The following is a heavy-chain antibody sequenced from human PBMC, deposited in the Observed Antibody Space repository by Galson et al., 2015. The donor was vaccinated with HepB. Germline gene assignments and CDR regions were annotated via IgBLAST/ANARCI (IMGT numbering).Heavy chain of an antibody. CDR3: AKANSWFGEDHYYYYGMDV. J-gene: IGHJ6*02. Sequence: SLRLSCAASGFTFSSYGMHWVRQAPGKGLEWVAVISYDGSNKYYADSVKGRFTISRDNSKNTLYLQMNSLRAEDTAVYYCAKANSWFGEDHYYYYGMDVWGQGTTVTVSS. CDR1: GFTFSSYG. CDR2: ISYDGSNK. D-gene: IGHD3-10*01. V-gene: IGHV3-30*18.